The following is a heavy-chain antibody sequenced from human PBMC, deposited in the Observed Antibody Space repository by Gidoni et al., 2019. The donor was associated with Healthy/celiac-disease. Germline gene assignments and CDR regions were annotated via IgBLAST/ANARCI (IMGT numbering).Heavy chain of an antibody. CDR1: GYTFTSYA. Sequence: QVQLVQSGAEVKKPGASVKVSCKASGYTFTSYAMHWVRQAPGQRLEWMGWINAGNGNTKYSQKFQGRVTITRDTSASTAYMELSSLRSEDTAVYYCARAGVPIYGSLCYWGQGTLVTVSS. D-gene: IGHD4-17*01. CDR3: ARAGVPIYGSLCY. CDR2: INAGNGNT. J-gene: IGHJ4*02. V-gene: IGHV1-3*01.